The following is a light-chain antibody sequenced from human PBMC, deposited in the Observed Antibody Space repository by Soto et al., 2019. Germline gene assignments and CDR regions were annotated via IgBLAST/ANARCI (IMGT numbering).Light chain of an antibody. CDR1: QSVSSSY. V-gene: IGKV3-20*01. J-gene: IGKJ4*01. CDR2: GAS. Sequence: EIVLTQSPGTLSLSPGERATLSCRASQSVSSSYLAWYQQKPGQAPRLLIDGASSRATGIPDRFSGSASGTDFTLTISRREPEDFAVYYCQQYGSSPAVTFGGGTKVEIK. CDR3: QQYGSSPAVT.